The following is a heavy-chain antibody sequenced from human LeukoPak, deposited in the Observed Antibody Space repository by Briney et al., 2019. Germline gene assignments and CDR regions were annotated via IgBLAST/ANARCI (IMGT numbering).Heavy chain of an antibody. CDR2: ISNNGGYT. CDR3: AKQLGYCSDGSCYFPY. V-gene: IGHV3-23*01. Sequence: PGGSLRLSCAASGFTFSSSAMSWFSQAPGKGLEWVSAISNNGGYTYYADSVQGRFTISRDNSKSTLCLQMNSLRAEDTAVYYCAKQLGYCSDGSCYFPYWGQGTLVTVSS. D-gene: IGHD2-15*01. CDR1: GFTFSSSA. J-gene: IGHJ4*02.